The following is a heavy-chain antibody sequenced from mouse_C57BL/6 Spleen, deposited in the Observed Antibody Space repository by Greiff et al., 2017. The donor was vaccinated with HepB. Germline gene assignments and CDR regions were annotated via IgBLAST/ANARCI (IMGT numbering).Heavy chain of an antibody. Sequence: VQRVESGPGLVQPSQSLSITCTVSGFSLTSYGVHWVRQSPGKGLEWLGVIWSGGSTDYNAAFISRLSISKDNSKSQVFFKMNSLQADDTAIYYCARKDYGSSPYAMDYWGQGTSVTVSS. D-gene: IGHD1-1*01. CDR1: GFSLTSYG. J-gene: IGHJ4*01. V-gene: IGHV2-2*01. CDR2: IWSGGST. CDR3: ARKDYGSSPYAMDY.